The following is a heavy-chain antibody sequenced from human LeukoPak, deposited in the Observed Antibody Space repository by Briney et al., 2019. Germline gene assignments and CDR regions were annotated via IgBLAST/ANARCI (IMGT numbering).Heavy chain of an antibody. CDR2: IRYDGSNK. D-gene: IGHD6-13*01. V-gene: IGHV3-30*02. CDR3: AGAHTIAAAISFDY. Sequence: GGSLRLSCPASGFTFCSYGMHWVRQAPGKGLEWVAFIRYDGSNKYYADSVKGRFTISRDNAKNSLYLQMNSLRAEDTAVYYCAGAHTIAAAISFDYWGQGTLVTVSS. J-gene: IGHJ4*02. CDR1: GFTFCSYG.